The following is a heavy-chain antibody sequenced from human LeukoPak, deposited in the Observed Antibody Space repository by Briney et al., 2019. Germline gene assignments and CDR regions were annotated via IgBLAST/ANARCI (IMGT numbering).Heavy chain of an antibody. V-gene: IGHV4-30-2*01. CDR2: IYHSGST. J-gene: IGHJ4*02. Sequence: PSETLSLTCTVSGGSISSGGYYWSWIRQPPGKGLEWIGFIYHSGSTYYNPSLKSRVTISVDRSKNQFSLKLTSVTAADTAVYYCGRDLAVRPGDYWGQETLVTVSS. CDR1: GGSISSGGYY. D-gene: IGHD6-19*01. CDR3: GRDLAVRPGDY.